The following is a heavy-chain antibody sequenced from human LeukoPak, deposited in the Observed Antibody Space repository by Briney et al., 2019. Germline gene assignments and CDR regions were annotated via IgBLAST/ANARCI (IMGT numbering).Heavy chain of an antibody. D-gene: IGHD6-13*01. Sequence: GGSLRLSCAASGFTFSNYYMSWVRQAPGKGLEWVANIKQDGSEKYSVDSVKGRFTISRDNDKNSLFLQMNSLRAEDMAVYYCARGRWLDYWGQGTLVTVSS. CDR2: IKQDGSEK. V-gene: IGHV3-7*04. CDR1: GFTFSNYY. CDR3: ARGRWLDY. J-gene: IGHJ4*02.